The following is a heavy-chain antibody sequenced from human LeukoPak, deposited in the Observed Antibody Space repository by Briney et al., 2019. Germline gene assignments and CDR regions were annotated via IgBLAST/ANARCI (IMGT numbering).Heavy chain of an antibody. CDR1: GGTFSSYA. CDR3: AGPPSPSSLGAFDI. J-gene: IGHJ3*02. Sequence: SVKVSCKASGGTFSSYAISWVRQAPGQGLEWMGRIIPIFGIANYAQKFQGRVTITADKSTSTAYMELSSLRSEDTAVYYCAGPPSPSSLGAFDIWGQGTMVTVSS. D-gene: IGHD6-13*01. V-gene: IGHV1-69*04. CDR2: IIPIFGIA.